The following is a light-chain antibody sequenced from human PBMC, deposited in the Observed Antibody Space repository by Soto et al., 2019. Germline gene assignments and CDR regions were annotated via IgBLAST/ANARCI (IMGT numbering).Light chain of an antibody. CDR2: DVS. CDR3: QQYGSSPWT. V-gene: IGKV3-20*01. J-gene: IGKJ1*01. CDR1: QNISNY. Sequence: IGLTHSPATLSLSPWKRASLSCRASQNISNYLIWYQQKPGQAPRLLIYDVSNRATGIPARFSGGGSGTDFTLTISRLEPEDFAVYYCQQYGSSPWTFGQGTKVDIK.